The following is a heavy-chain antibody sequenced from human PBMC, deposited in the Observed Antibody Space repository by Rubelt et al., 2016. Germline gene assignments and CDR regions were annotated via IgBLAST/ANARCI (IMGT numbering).Heavy chain of an antibody. CDR1: GGSISSSSYY. Sequence: QLQLQESGPGLVKPSETLSLTCTVSGGSISSSSYYWGWIRQPPGKGLEWIGSIYYSGSTYYNPSLKSRVTISVDTSKNQFSRKLSAGTAADTAVYYCARHWTTIVGVANDYWGQGTLVTVSS. V-gene: IGHV4-39*01. J-gene: IGHJ4*02. D-gene: IGHD3-3*01. CDR3: ARHWTTIVGVANDY. CDR2: IYYSGST.